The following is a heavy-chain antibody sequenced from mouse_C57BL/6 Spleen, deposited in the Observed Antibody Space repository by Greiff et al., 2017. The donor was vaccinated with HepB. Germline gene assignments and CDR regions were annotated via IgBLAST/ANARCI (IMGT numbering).Heavy chain of an antibody. Sequence: EVKLVESEGGLVQPGSSMKLSCTASGFTFSDYYMAWVRQVPEKGLEWVANINYDGSSTYYLDSLKSRFIISRDNAKNILYLQMSSLKSEDTATYYCARWYGNYYYFDYWGQGTTLTVSS. CDR1: GFTFSDYY. V-gene: IGHV5-16*01. CDR3: ARWYGNYYYFDY. CDR2: INYDGSST. J-gene: IGHJ2*01. D-gene: IGHD2-10*02.